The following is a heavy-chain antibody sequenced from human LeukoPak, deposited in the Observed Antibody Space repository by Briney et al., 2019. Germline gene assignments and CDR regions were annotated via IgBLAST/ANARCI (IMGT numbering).Heavy chain of an antibody. D-gene: IGHD4-23*01. CDR2: ISSSGVTI. Sequence: PGGSLRLSCAASGFTFSSYEMNWVRQAPGKGLEWVSYISSSGVTISYADSVKGRFTISRDNAKNSLYLQMNSLRAEDTAVYYCARGSPTTVAFEYWGQGTLVTVSS. J-gene: IGHJ4*02. CDR1: GFTFSSYE. CDR3: ARGSPTTVAFEY. V-gene: IGHV3-48*03.